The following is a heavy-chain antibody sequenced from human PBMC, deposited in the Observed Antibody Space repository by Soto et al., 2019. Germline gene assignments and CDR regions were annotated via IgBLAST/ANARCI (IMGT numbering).Heavy chain of an antibody. Sequence: QVQLQESGPGLVKPSETLSLTCTVSGGSISSYYWSWIRQPPGKGLEWIGYIYYSGSTNYNPSLKSRVTISVDTSKNQFSLKLSSVTAADTAVYYCARQGSGWYEYYFDYWGQGTLVTVSS. CDR1: GGSISSYY. CDR2: IYYSGST. J-gene: IGHJ4*02. D-gene: IGHD6-19*01. CDR3: ARQGSGWYEYYFDY. V-gene: IGHV4-59*08.